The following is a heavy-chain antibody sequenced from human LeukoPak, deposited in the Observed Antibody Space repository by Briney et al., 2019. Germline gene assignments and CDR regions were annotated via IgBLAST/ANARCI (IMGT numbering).Heavy chain of an antibody. CDR3: TRGGGSYVPFDC. D-gene: IGHD2-15*01. Sequence: GASVKVSCKASGGTFSSYAISWVRQAPGQGLEWMGGIIPIFGTANYAQKFQGRVTITADESTSTAYMELSSPRSEDTAVYYCTRGGGSYVPFDCWGQGTLVTVSS. CDR1: GGTFSSYA. CDR2: IIPIFGTA. V-gene: IGHV1-69*13. J-gene: IGHJ4*02.